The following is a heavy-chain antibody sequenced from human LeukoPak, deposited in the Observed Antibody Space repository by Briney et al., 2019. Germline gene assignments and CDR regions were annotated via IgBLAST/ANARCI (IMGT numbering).Heavy chain of an antibody. CDR1: GGSISSYY. CDR2: IYYSGST. Sequence: SETLSLTWPVSGGSISSYYWSWIRQPPGKGLEWIGYIYYSGSTNYHPSLRSRVTISVDTSKTQFSLKLSSVTAADTAVYYCARHMGLGYTYFYPYFDYWGQGTLVTVSS. D-gene: IGHD1-1*01. J-gene: IGHJ4*01. V-gene: IGHV4-59*08. CDR3: ARHMGLGYTYFYPYFDY.